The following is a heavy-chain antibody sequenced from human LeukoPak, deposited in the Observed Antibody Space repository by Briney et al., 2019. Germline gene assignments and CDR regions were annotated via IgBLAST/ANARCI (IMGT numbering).Heavy chain of an antibody. Sequence: ASVKVSCKASGGTFSSYAISWVRQATGQGLEWMGWMNPNSGNTGYAQKFQGRVTITRNTPISTAYMELSSLRSEDTAVYYCARGRAGSFRPKSSDYYYYMDVWGKGTTVTVSS. CDR1: GGTFSSYA. CDR3: ARGRAGSFRPKSSDYYYYMDV. V-gene: IGHV1-8*03. CDR2: MNPNSGNT. J-gene: IGHJ6*03. D-gene: IGHD3-10*01.